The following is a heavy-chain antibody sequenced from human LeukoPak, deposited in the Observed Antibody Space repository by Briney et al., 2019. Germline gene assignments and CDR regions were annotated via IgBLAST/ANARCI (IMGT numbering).Heavy chain of an antibody. V-gene: IGHV1-46*01. J-gene: IGHJ4*02. CDR2: INPSGGST. Sequence: ASVKVSCKASGYTFTSYYMHWVRQAPGQGLEWMGIINPSGGSTSYAQKFQGRVTMTRDTSISTAYMELSRLRSDDTAVYYCARTYPYVWGSYRHDFDYWGQGTLVTVSS. D-gene: IGHD3-16*02. CDR1: GYTFTSYY. CDR3: ARTYPYVWGSYRHDFDY.